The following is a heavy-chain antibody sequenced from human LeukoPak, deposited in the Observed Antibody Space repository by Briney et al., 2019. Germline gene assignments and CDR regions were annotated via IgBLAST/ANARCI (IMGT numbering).Heavy chain of an antibody. D-gene: IGHD5/OR15-5a*01. CDR2: FYTSGST. CDR1: GGSISSYY. CDR3: ARSTWTPNFDP. Sequence: SETLSLTCTVSGGSISSYYWNWIRQPAGKGLEWIGRFYTSGSTSYNPPLKSRVTMSVDTSKNQFSLKLSSVTAADTAVYYCARSTWTPNFDPWGQGTLVTVSS. J-gene: IGHJ5*02. V-gene: IGHV4-4*07.